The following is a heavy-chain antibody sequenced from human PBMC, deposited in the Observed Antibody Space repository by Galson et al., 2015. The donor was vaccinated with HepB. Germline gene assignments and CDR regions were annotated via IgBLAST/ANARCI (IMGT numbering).Heavy chain of an antibody. CDR1: GFTFSSYA. D-gene: IGHD3-9*01. J-gene: IGHJ4*02. CDR2: ISYDGSNK. Sequence: SLRLSCAASGFTFSSYAMHWVRQAPGKGLEWVAVISYDGSNKYYADSMKGRFTISRDNSKNTLYLQMNSLRAEDTAVYYCARDSSGDLLRYFDWLGPIDYWGQGTLVTVSS. CDR3: ARDSSGDLLRYFDWLGPIDY. V-gene: IGHV3-30-3*01.